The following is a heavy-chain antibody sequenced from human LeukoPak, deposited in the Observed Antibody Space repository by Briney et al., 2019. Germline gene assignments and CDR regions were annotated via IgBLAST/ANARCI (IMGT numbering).Heavy chain of an antibody. CDR3: ARDGEYGTGSYYRGCFDY. CDR2: IHPRSGDT. D-gene: IGHD3-10*01. Sequence: ASVKVSCKASGYTFTGYYIHWVRQAPGQGLEWMGWIHPRSGDTNYAYKFRGRVTMTRDTSISTAYLDLGSLGSDDTAVYYCARDGEYGTGSYYRGCFDYWGQGILVTVSS. CDR1: GYTFTGYY. V-gene: IGHV1-2*02. J-gene: IGHJ4*02.